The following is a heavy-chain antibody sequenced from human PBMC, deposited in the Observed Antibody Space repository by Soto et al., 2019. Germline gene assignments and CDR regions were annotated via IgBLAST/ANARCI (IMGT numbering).Heavy chain of an antibody. Sequence: SDTLSLTCAVYGGSFSGYYWSWIRQSPGKGLEWIGEINHSGGSNYNPSLKRRVTISVDTSKNQLSLNLNSVTAADTAVYYCARATYGDYYFDYWGQGTLVTVSS. V-gene: IGHV4-34*01. J-gene: IGHJ4*02. CDR1: GGSFSGYY. D-gene: IGHD4-17*01. CDR2: INHSGGS. CDR3: ARATYGDYYFDY.